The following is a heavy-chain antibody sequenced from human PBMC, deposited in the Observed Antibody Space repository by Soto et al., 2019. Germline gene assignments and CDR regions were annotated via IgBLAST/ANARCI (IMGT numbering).Heavy chain of an antibody. CDR2: IYYSGST. CDR1: AGSISSGGYY. J-gene: IGHJ3*02. V-gene: IGHV4-31*03. CDR3: AREKAEDAFDI. Sequence: SETLSLTCTVSAGSISSGGYYWSWIRQHPGKGLEWIGYIYYSGSTYYNPSLKSRVTISVDTSKNQFSLKLSSVTAADTAVYYCAREKAEDAFDIWGQGTMVTVSS.